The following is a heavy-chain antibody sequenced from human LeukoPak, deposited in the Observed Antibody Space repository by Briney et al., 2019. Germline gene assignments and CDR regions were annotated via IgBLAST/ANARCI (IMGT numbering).Heavy chain of an antibody. CDR3: ARHYGSYSNFDY. CDR2: IYYSGST. D-gene: IGHD1-26*01. CDR1: GGSFSGYY. Sequence: NSSETLSLTCAVYGGSFSGYYWSWIRQPPGKGLEWIGYIYYSGSTNYNPSLKSRVTISVDTSKNQFSLKLSSVTAADTAVYYCARHYGSYSNFDYWGQGTLVTVSS. J-gene: IGHJ4*02. V-gene: IGHV4-59*08.